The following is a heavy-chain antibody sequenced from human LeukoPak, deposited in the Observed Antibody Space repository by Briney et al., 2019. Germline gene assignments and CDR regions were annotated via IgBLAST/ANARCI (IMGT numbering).Heavy chain of an antibody. D-gene: IGHD3-10*01. CDR3: ARDESVLWFGELLYLFDY. Sequence: ASVKVSCKASGYTFTGYYMHWVRQAPGQGLEWMGWINPNSGGTNYAQKFQGRVTMTRDTSISTAYMELSRLRSDGTAVYYCARDESVLWFGELLYLFDYWGQGTLVTVSS. V-gene: IGHV1-2*02. J-gene: IGHJ4*02. CDR2: INPNSGGT. CDR1: GYTFTGYY.